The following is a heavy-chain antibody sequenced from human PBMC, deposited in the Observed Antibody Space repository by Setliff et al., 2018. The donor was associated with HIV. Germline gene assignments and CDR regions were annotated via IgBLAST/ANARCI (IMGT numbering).Heavy chain of an antibody. CDR1: GYTFAGYY. CDR2: INPNGGGT. Sequence: ASVKVSCKASGYTFAGYYIHWVRQAPGRGLEWMGWINPNGGGTNYAQKFQGRVTMTRDTSISTAYMELNRLRSDDTAMYYCARDRASYGGYTYGNYYMDVWGKGTTVTVSS. V-gene: IGHV1-2*02. CDR3: ARDRASYGGYTYGNYYMDV. J-gene: IGHJ6*03. D-gene: IGHD5-18*01.